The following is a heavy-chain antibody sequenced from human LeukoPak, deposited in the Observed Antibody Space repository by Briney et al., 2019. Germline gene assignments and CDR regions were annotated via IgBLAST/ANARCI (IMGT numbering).Heavy chain of an antibody. V-gene: IGHV1-24*01. CDR2: FDPEDGET. J-gene: IGHJ3*02. Sequence: ASVKVSCKVSGYTLTELSMHWVRQAPGKGLEWMGGFDPEDGETIYAQKFQGRVTMTEDTSTDTAYMELSSLRSEDTAVYYCATDLLPKGAFDIWGQGTMVTVSS. CDR3: ATDLLPKGAFDI. CDR1: GYTLTELS.